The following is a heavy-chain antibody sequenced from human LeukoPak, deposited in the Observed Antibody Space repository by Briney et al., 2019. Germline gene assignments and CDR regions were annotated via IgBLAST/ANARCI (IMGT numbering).Heavy chain of an antibody. Sequence: GGSLRLSCAASGFTVSSNYMSWVRQAPGKGLEWVSVIYSGGTTYYADSVKGRFTISRDNSKDTLHLQMNSLRAEDTAVYYCARDQYSYAHAAHWGQGTLVTVSS. J-gene: IGHJ4*02. CDR3: ARDQYSYAHAAH. CDR1: GFTVSSNY. D-gene: IGHD5-18*01. CDR2: IYSGGTT. V-gene: IGHV3-66*01.